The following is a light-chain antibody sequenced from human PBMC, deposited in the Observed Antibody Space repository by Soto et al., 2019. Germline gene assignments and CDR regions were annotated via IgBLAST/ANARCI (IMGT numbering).Light chain of an antibody. CDR2: DAS. CDR3: QQYNNWPLYT. J-gene: IGKJ2*01. CDR1: QSVSRN. Sequence: EIVMTQSPATLSVSPGERATLSCRASQSVSRNLAWYQQRPGRAPRLLIYDASTRATDIPARFSGSGSGTEFTLTISSLQSEEFAVYYCQQYNNWPLYTFGQGTKLEIK. V-gene: IGKV3-15*01.